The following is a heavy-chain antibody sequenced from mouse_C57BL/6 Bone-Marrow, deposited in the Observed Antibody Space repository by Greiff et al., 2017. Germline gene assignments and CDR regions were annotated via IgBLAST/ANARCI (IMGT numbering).Heavy chain of an antibody. J-gene: IGHJ4*01. Sequence: EVQGVESGGGLVQSGRSLRLSCATSGFTFSDFYMEWVRQAPGKGLEWIAASRNKANDYTTEYSASVKGRFIVSRDTSQSILYLQMNALRAEDTAIFYCARDDLLSHAMDYWGQGTSVTVSS. D-gene: IGHD2-1*01. CDR1: GFTFSDFY. V-gene: IGHV7-1*01. CDR3: ARDDLLSHAMDY. CDR2: SRNKANDYTT.